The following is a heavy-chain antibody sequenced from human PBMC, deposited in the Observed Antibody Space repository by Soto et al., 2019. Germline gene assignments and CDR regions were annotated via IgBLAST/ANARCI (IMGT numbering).Heavy chain of an antibody. D-gene: IGHD3-16*01. J-gene: IGHJ5*02. CDR1: GFTFSSYS. CDR2: ISRSSSYI. V-gene: IGHV3-21*01. Sequence: GGSLRLSCAASGFTFSSYSMNWVRQAPGKGLEWVSSISRSSSYIYYADKVKGQFTIYRDNAKNLLYLQMNILRAEDSAVYYCARDLHDYVSFRFDPWGQGTLVTVSS. CDR3: ARDLHDYVSFRFDP.